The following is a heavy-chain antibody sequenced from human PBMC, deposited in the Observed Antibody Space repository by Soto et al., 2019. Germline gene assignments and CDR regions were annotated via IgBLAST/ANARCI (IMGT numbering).Heavy chain of an antibody. J-gene: IGHJ4*02. D-gene: IGHD2-21*02. CDR1: GFTFSSYE. CDR3: ARDSRGDYYFDY. Sequence: EVQLVESGGGLVQPGGSLRLSCAASGFTFSSYEMNWVRQAPGKGLEWVSYISSSGSTIYYADSEKGRFTISRDNAKNSLYLQMNSLRAEDTAVYYCARDSRGDYYFDYWGQGTLVTVSS. CDR2: ISSSGSTI. V-gene: IGHV3-48*03.